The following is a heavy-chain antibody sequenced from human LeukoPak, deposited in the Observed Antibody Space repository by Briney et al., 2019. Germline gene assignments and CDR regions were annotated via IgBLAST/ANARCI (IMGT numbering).Heavy chain of an antibody. CDR3: ARQHRRLLWFGVFYFDY. Sequence: GGSLRLSCAASGFTFSSYWMSWVRQAPGKGLEWVANIKQDGSEKYYVDSVKGRFTISRDNAKNSLYLQMNSLRAEDTAVYYCARQHRRLLWFGVFYFDYWGQGTLVTVSS. CDR1: GFTFSSYW. J-gene: IGHJ4*02. V-gene: IGHV3-7*01. D-gene: IGHD3-10*01. CDR2: IKQDGSEK.